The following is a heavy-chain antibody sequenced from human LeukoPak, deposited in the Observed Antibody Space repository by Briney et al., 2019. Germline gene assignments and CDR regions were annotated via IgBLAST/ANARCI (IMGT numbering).Heavy chain of an antibody. J-gene: IGHJ4*02. CDR1: GFTFSSYG. V-gene: IGHV3-30*18. CDR2: ISYDVGKK. D-gene: IGHD3-22*01. CDR3: AKDDYYDTSGYRD. Sequence: GGSLRLSCAASGFTFSSYGMHWVRQAPGKGLEWVAVISYDVGKKYYADSVKGRFTIPRDNSKNTLYLQMNSLRAEDTAVYYCAKDDYYDTSGYRDWGQGTLVTVSS.